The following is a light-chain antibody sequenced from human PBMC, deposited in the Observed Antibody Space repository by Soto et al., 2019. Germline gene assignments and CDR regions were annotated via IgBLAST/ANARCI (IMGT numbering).Light chain of an antibody. CDR1: QGISRY. J-gene: IGKJ4*01. V-gene: IGKV1-8*01. Sequence: AIRMTQSPSSLSASTGDRVTITCRASQGISRYLAWYQQKPGKAPKLRIYAASTLQSGVPSRFSGSGSGTDFTLTISCLQSEDFATYYCQQYYSYPLLTFGGGTKVEIK. CDR2: AAS. CDR3: QQYYSYPLLT.